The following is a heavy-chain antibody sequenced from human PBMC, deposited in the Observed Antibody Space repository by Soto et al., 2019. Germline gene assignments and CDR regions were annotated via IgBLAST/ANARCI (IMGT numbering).Heavy chain of an antibody. CDR2: ISYDGSNK. V-gene: IGHV3-30-3*01. CDR3: AREYRITIFGVVITQKYYFDP. Sequence: GGSLRLSCAASGFTFSSYAMHWVRQAPGKGLEWVAVISYDGSNKYYADSVKGRFTISRDNSKNTLYLQMNSLRAEDTAVYYCAREYRITIFGVVITQKYYFDPWGQGTLVTVSS. D-gene: IGHD3-3*01. CDR1: GFTFSSYA. J-gene: IGHJ4*02.